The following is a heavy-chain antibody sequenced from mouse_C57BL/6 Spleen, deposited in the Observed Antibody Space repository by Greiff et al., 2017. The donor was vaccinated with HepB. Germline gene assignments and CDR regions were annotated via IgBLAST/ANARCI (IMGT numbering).Heavy chain of an antibody. V-gene: IGHV14-3*01. CDR1: GFNIKNTY. Sequence: VQLKQSVAELVRPGASVKLSCTASGFNIKNTYMLWVKQRPEQGLEWIGRIDPANGNTKYAPKFQGKATITADTSSNTAYLQLSSLTSEDTAIYYCAKGRYGNYEGAMDYWGQGTSVTVSS. J-gene: IGHJ4*01. CDR3: AKGRYGNYEGAMDY. CDR2: IDPANGNT. D-gene: IGHD2-10*02.